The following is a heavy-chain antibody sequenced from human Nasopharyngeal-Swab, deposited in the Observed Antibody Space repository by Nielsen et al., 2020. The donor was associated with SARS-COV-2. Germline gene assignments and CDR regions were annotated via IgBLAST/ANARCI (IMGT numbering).Heavy chain of an antibody. V-gene: IGHV1-2*02. CDR2: INPHSRGT. CDR3: ARDDYGDYGYFGH. J-gene: IGHJ4*02. D-gene: IGHD4-17*01. Sequence: ASVKVSCKASGYTLTGYYMHWVRQAPGRGLEWMGWINPHSRGTKYAQKFQGRVTMTSDTSINTAYMELRRLRSDDTAVYYCARDDYGDYGYFGHWGQGTLVTVSS. CDR1: GYTLTGYY.